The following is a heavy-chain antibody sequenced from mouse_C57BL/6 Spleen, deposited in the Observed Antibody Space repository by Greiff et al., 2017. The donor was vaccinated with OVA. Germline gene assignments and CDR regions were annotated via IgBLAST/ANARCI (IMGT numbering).Heavy chain of an antibody. V-gene: IGHV5-6*01. CDR2: ISSGGSYT. CDR1: GFTFSSYG. CDR3: ARPYSNYDFDY. J-gene: IGHJ2*01. Sequence: EVHLVESGGDLMKPGGSLKLSCAASGFTFSSYGMSWVRQTPDKRLEWVATISSGGSYTYYPDSVKGRFTISRDNAKNTLYLQMSSLKSEDTAMYYCARPYSNYDFDYWGQGTTLTVSS. D-gene: IGHD2-5*01.